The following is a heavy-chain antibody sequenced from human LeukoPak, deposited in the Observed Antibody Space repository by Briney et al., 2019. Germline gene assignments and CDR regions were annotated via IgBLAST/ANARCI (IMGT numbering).Heavy chain of an antibody. CDR2: ISGSGGST. J-gene: IGHJ5*01. CDR1: GFTFSSYG. Sequence: GGSLRLSCAASGFTFSSYGMSWVRQAPGKGLEWVSAISGSGGSTYYADSVKGRFTISRDNSKNTLYLQMNSLRPEDTAVYYCARDQQNGYSSGWSFDSWGRGTLVTVSS. V-gene: IGHV3-23*01. D-gene: IGHD6-19*01. CDR3: ARDQQNGYSSGWSFDS.